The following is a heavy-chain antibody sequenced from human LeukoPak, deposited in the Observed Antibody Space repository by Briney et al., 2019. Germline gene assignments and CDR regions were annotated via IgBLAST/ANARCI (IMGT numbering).Heavy chain of an antibody. CDR1: GGSISSYY. Sequence: SETLSLTCTVSGGSISSYYWSWIRQPPGKGLEWIGDIYYSGSTNYNPSLTSRVTISVDTSKNQFSLKLSSGTAADTAVYYCARGPRVGVTIRPIFFDYWGEGTRVTVSS. CDR3: ARGPRVGVTIRPIFFDY. J-gene: IGHJ4*02. CDR2: IYYSGST. D-gene: IGHD1-26*01. V-gene: IGHV4-59*01.